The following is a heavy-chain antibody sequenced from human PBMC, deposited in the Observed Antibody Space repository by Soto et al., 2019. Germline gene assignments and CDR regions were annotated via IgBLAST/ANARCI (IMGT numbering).Heavy chain of an antibody. J-gene: IGHJ6*02. D-gene: IGHD3-16*01. V-gene: IGHV3-23*01. Sequence: GGPLRLSCAASGFTFSSYAMSWVRQAPGKGLEWVSAISGSGGSTYYADSVKGRFTISRDNSKNTLYLQMNSLRAEDTAVYYCAKSLGRALENYYYYGMDVWGQGTTVTVSS. CDR1: GFTFSSYA. CDR2: ISGSGGST. CDR3: AKSLGRALENYYYYGMDV.